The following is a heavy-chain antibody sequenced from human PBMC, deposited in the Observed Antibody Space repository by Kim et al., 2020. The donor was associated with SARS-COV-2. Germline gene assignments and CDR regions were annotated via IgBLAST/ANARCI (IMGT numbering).Heavy chain of an antibody. CDR1: GFTVTNSY. V-gene: IGHV3-53*01. D-gene: IGHD1-26*01. CDR3: AKWENGFS. Sequence: GGSLRLSCAASGFTVTNSYMNWVRQAPGKGLEWVSTLYPGGDTSYADSVKGRFTVSGDKSKNTLSLQMDRLRVDDTAVYYCAKWENGFSWGQGTPVSVSS. CDR2: LYPGGDT. J-gene: IGHJ5*02.